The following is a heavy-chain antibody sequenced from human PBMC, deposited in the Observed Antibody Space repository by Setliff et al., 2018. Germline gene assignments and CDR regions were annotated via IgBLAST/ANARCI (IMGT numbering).Heavy chain of an antibody. D-gene: IGHD2-8*01. CDR1: GFVFGTYG. CDR2: VRFDGSYK. Sequence: PGGSLRLSCAASGFVFGTYGMHWVRQAPGKGLDWVASVRFDGSYKVYADSVKGRFTISRDNSENTLFLQMTSLRPEDTGIYYCAKVKKSLIRGSGFDYWGRGILVTVSS. J-gene: IGHJ4*02. CDR3: AKVKKSLIRGSGFDY. V-gene: IGHV3-30*02.